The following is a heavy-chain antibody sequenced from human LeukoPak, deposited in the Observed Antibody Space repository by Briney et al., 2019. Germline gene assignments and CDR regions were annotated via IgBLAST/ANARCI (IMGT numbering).Heavy chain of an antibody. D-gene: IGHD1-26*01. CDR1: GYSFTDYI. CDR3: ARGGGSYSNWFDP. CDR2: IGTYDGHT. V-gene: IGHV1-18*01. J-gene: IGHJ5*02. Sequence: ASVKVSCKTSGYSFTDYIIAWVRQAPGQGLEWLGWIGTYDGHTNYAQKVQGRVTMTTDTSATTAYLELRSLTSDDTALYYCARGGGSYSNWFDPWGQGTLVTVSS.